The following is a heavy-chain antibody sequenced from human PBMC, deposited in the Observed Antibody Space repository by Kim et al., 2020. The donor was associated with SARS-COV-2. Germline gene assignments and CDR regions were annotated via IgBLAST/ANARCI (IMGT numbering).Heavy chain of an antibody. CDR1: GFTFSSYA. Sequence: GGSLRLSCAASGFTFSSYAMHWVRQAPGKGLEWVAVISYDGSNKYYADSVKGRFTISRDNSKNTLYLQMNSLRAEDTAVYYCAREGRYYDILTGYYLVDYSYYYYMDIWGKGTTVTVSS. CDR3: AREGRYYDILTGYYLVDYSYYYYMDI. J-gene: IGHJ6*03. V-gene: IGHV3-30-3*01. D-gene: IGHD3-9*01. CDR2: ISYDGSNK.